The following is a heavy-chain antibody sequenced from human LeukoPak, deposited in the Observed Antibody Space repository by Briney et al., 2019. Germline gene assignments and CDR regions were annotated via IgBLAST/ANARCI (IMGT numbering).Heavy chain of an antibody. D-gene: IGHD6-6*01. J-gene: IGHJ5*02. Sequence: SETLSLTCAVYGGSFSGYYWSWIRQPPGKGLEWIGEINHSGSTNYNPSLKSRVTISVDTSKNQFSLKLSSVTAADTAVYYCARVNDGSSSSVRWFDPWGQGTLVTVSS. CDR1: GGSFSGYY. CDR2: INHSGST. CDR3: ARVNDGSSSSVRWFDP. V-gene: IGHV4-34*01.